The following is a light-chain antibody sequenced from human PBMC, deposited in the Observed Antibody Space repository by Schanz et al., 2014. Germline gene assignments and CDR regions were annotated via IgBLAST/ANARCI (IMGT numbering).Light chain of an antibody. Sequence: EIVLTQSPVTLSLYPGERATLSCRASQSVNSYLAWYQQKPGLAPRLLIYDASNRATGIPARFSGSGSGTDFTLTISSLEPEDFAVYFCQQRSNWPPLTFGGGTKVAIK. V-gene: IGKV3-11*01. CDR3: QQRSNWPPLT. J-gene: IGKJ4*01. CDR2: DAS. CDR1: QSVNSY.